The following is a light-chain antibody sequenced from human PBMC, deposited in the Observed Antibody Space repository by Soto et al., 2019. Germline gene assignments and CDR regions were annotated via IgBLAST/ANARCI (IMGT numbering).Light chain of an antibody. V-gene: IGKV3-20*01. J-gene: IGKJ5*01. CDR2: DAS. CDR3: QQYGSSLVT. Sequence: ENVLTMSPGTLSLSPGERATLSCRASQSVSSNYLAWYQQRPGQAPRLLFYDASSRATGIPDRFSGSGSGTDFALTISRLEPEDFAVYYCQQYGSSLVTFGQGTRLEIK. CDR1: QSVSSNY.